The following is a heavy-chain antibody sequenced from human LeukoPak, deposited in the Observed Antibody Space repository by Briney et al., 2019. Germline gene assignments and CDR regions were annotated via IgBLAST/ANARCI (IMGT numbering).Heavy chain of an antibody. CDR2: ISGSGSRT. CDR3: ARDIYRAASKYYFDY. V-gene: IGHV3-23*01. CDR1: GFTFSSFA. J-gene: IGHJ4*02. Sequence: GGCLRLSYAGCGFTFSSFAMTWVPHAHGKGLEWVSYISGSGSRTYHPESVKGRFTISRVSSKNTLYLQMNSLAVEDTAIYYCARDIYRAASKYYFDYWGQGALVTVSS. D-gene: IGHD5-12*01.